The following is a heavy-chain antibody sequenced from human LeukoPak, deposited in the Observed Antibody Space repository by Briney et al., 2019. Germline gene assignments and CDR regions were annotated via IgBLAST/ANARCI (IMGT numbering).Heavy chain of an antibody. Sequence: SETLSLTCTVSGGSISSYYWSWIRQPPGKGLEWIGYIYYSGSTNYNPSLKSRVTISVDTSKNQFSLKLSSVTAADTAVYYCARSSSGYSYYFDYWGQGTLVTASS. J-gene: IGHJ4*02. CDR3: ARSSSGYSYYFDY. D-gene: IGHD5-12*01. CDR1: GGSISSYY. V-gene: IGHV4-59*01. CDR2: IYYSGST.